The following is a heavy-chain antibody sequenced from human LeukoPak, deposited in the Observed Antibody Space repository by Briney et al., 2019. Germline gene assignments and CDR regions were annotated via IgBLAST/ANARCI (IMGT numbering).Heavy chain of an antibody. CDR1: GDSISSYY. V-gene: IGHV4-59*01. D-gene: IGHD5-24*01. Sequence: SETLSLTCTVSGDSISSYYWSWSRQSPGKGLEWIGYIYYRGSTNYNPSLESRVTISLDTSKNQFSLKLSSVTAADTAVYYCARGRGFDPWGQGTLVTVSS. J-gene: IGHJ5*02. CDR3: ARGRGFDP. CDR2: IYYRGST.